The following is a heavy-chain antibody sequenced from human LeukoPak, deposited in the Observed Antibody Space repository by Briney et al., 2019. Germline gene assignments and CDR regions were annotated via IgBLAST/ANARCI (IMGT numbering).Heavy chain of an antibody. Sequence: GGSLRLSCAASGFTFSSYAMSWVRQAPGKGLEWVSAISGSGGSTYYADSVKGRFTISRDNSKNTLYLQMNSLRAEDTAVYYCAKEGYCSSTSCYEFDYWGQGTLVTVSS. D-gene: IGHD2-2*01. CDR1: GFTFSSYA. J-gene: IGHJ4*02. CDR3: AKEGYCSSTSCYEFDY. V-gene: IGHV3-23*01. CDR2: ISGSGGST.